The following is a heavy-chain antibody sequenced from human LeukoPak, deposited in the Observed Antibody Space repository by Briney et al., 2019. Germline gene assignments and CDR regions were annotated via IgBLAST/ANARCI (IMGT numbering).Heavy chain of an antibody. CDR1: GGSISSYY. Sequence: SETLSLTCSVSGGSISSYYWSWLRQPPGKGLEWIGYIYYSGSTNYNPSLKSRVTISVDTSKNQFSLKLSSVTAADTAVYYCARRITIFAFDYWGQGTLVTVSS. D-gene: IGHD3-3*01. CDR2: IYYSGST. CDR3: ARRITIFAFDY. V-gene: IGHV4-59*08. J-gene: IGHJ4*02.